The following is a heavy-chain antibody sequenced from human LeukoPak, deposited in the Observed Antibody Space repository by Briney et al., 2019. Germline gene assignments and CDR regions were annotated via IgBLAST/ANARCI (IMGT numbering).Heavy chain of an antibody. Sequence: ASVKVSCKASGYNFMSYGISRVRQAPGQGLEWMGWISAWNGNTNYAQRFHDRVTMTTDTSTNTAYMEVMSLRSDDTAVYYCARDGSSGYYHAVDYWGQGTLVTVSS. CDR3: ARDGSSGYYHAVDY. CDR1: GYNFMSYG. J-gene: IGHJ4*02. CDR2: ISAWNGNT. V-gene: IGHV1-18*01. D-gene: IGHD3-22*01.